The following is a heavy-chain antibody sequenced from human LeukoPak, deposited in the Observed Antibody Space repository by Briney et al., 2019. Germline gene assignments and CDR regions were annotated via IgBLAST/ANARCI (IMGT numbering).Heavy chain of an antibody. Sequence: GGSLRLSCAASGFTFSSYWMSWVRQAPGKGLERVANIKQDGSEKYYVDSVKGRFTISRDNAKNSLYLQMNSLRAEDTAVYYCARDLYCSSTSCYPFYYYYYYMDVWGKGTTVTISS. CDR3: ARDLYCSSTSCYPFYYYYYYMDV. D-gene: IGHD2-2*01. CDR2: IKQDGSEK. J-gene: IGHJ6*03. V-gene: IGHV3-7*01. CDR1: GFTFSSYW.